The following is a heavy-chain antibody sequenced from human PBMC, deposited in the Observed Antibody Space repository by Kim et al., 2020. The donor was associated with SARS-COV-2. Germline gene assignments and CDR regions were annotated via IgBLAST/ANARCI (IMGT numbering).Heavy chain of an antibody. CDR1: GGTFSSYA. CDR2: IIPIFGTA. V-gene: IGHV1-69*13. Sequence: SVKVSCKASGGTFSSYAISWVRQAPGQGLEWMGGIIPIFGTANYAQKFQGRVTITADESTSTAYMELSSLRSEDTAVYYCARVRRWIFGVVIRSPHWFDPWGQGTLVTVSS. D-gene: IGHD3-3*01. J-gene: IGHJ5*02. CDR3: ARVRRWIFGVVIRSPHWFDP.